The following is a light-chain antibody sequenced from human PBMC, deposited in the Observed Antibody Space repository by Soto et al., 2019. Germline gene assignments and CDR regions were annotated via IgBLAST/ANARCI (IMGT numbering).Light chain of an antibody. V-gene: IGLV3-1*01. J-gene: IGLJ2*01. CDR1: KLGNKY. Sequence: SYELTQPPSVSVSPGQTASITCSGHKLGNKYACWYQQKPGQSPVLAIYQDSKRPSGIPERFSGSNSGNTATLTISGTQAMDEADYYCQAWDSSTVVFGGGTQLTVL. CDR3: QAWDSSTVV. CDR2: QDS.